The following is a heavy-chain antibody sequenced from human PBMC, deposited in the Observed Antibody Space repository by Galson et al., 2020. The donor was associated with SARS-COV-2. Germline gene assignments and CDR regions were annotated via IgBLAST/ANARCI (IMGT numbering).Heavy chain of an antibody. CDR1: GFTFSDYY. J-gene: IGHJ4*02. V-gene: IGHV3-11*06. CDR2: ISSSSSYT. CDR3: ARVISGYTDY. D-gene: IGHD3-22*01. Sequence: TGGSLRLSCAASGFTFSDYYMSWIRQAPGKGLEWVSYISSSSSYTNYADSVKGRFTISRDNAKNSLYLQMNSLRAEDTAVYYCARVISGYTDYWGQGTLVTVSS.